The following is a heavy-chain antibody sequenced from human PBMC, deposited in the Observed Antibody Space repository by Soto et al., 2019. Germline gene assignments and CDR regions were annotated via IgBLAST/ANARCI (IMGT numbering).Heavy chain of an antibody. CDR3: ALRSMAVVPEY. CDR2: LFYGRSA. D-gene: IGHD3-22*01. J-gene: IGHJ4*02. Sequence: QVQLPESGPGLVKPSETLSLPCAVSGDSISSYYCMWIRQPPGKGLESIGYLFYGRSANYNPSLKRRVTLSVDTSTNQCSLTLSSMTAADTAVYYCALRSMAVVPEYWGQGTLVTVSS. CDR1: GDSISSYY. V-gene: IGHV4-59*01.